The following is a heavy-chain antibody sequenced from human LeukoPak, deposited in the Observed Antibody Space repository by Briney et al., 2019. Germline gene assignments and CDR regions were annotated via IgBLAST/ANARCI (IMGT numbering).Heavy chain of an antibody. CDR2: VHPDTGYA. V-gene: IGHV1-8*01. CDR1: GYPFTTYE. J-gene: IGHJ5*02. D-gene: IGHD4-23*01. Sequence: GASVKVSCKTSGYPFTTYEINWVRQAAGQGLEWMGWVHPDTGYADYAQKFQGRVTMTRDTSISTAYMELSRLRSDDTAVYYCARDRAVVTASVAPYNWFDPWGQGTLVTVSS. CDR3: ARDRAVVTASVAPYNWFDP.